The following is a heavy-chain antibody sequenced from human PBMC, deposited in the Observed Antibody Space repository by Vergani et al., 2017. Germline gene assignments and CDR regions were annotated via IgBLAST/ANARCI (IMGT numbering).Heavy chain of an antibody. J-gene: IGHJ3*02. CDR3: ARVLRYNWNFNAFDI. Sequence: EVQLVESGGGLIQPGGSLRLSCAASGFTVSSKYMSWVRQAPGKGLEWVSVIYSGGSTYYADSVKGRFTISRDNAKNSLYLQMNSLRAEDTAVYYCARVLRYNWNFNAFDIWGQGTMVTVSS. D-gene: IGHD1-7*01. CDR1: GFTVSSKY. V-gene: IGHV3-53*01. CDR2: IYSGGST.